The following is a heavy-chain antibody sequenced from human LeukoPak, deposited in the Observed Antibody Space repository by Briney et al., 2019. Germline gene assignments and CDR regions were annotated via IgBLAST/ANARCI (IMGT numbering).Heavy chain of an antibody. J-gene: IGHJ4*02. Sequence: PSETLSLTCTVSGGSISSYYWSWIRQPPGKGLEWIGYIYYSGSTNYNPSLKSRVTISVDTSKNQFSLKLSSVTAADTAVYYCARLRVVRDKSTDYWGQGTLVTVSS. CDR2: IYYSGST. V-gene: IGHV4-59*08. CDR3: ARLRVVRDKSTDY. CDR1: GGSISSYY. D-gene: IGHD4-23*01.